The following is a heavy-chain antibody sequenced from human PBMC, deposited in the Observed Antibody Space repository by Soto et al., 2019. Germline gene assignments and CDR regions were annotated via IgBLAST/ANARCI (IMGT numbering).Heavy chain of an antibody. J-gene: IGHJ4*02. CDR1: GGSFSGYY. D-gene: IGHD6-19*01. Sequence: QVQLQQWGAGLLKPSETLSLTCAVYGGSFSGYYWSWIRQPPGKGLEWIGEINHSGSTNYNPSLKSRVTISVDTSKNQFSLKLSSMTAADTAVYYCARGAGADFDYWGQGTLVTVSS. V-gene: IGHV4-34*01. CDR3: ARGAGADFDY. CDR2: INHSGST.